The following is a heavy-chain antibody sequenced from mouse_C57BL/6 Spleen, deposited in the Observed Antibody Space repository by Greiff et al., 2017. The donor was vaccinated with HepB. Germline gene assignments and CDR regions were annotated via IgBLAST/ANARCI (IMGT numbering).Heavy chain of an antibody. Sequence: QVQLQQSGAELVKPGASVKLSCKASGYTFTSYWMHWVKQRPGQGLEWIGMIHPNSGSTNYNEKFKSKATLTVDKSSSTAYMQLSSLTSEDSAVYYCARRVGSHWYFDVWGTGTTVTVSS. CDR1: GYTFTSYW. V-gene: IGHV1-64*01. D-gene: IGHD1-1*02. CDR2: IHPNSGST. CDR3: ARRVGSHWYFDV. J-gene: IGHJ1*03.